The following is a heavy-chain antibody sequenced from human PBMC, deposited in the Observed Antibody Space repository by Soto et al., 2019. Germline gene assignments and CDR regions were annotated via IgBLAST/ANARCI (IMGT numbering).Heavy chain of an antibody. D-gene: IGHD6-19*01. J-gene: IGHJ1*01. CDR3: AKRGSSGWYPTPVGYFQH. CDR2: ITGSGGST. V-gene: IGHV3-23*01. CDR1: GFTFSSYA. Sequence: EVQLLESGGGLVQPGGSLRLSCAASGFTFSSYAMSWVRQAPGKGLEWVSAITGSGGSTYYADSVKGRFTISRDYSKNTLCRQRSGLRAEDTAVYYCAKRGSSGWYPTPVGYFQHWGQGTLVTVSS.